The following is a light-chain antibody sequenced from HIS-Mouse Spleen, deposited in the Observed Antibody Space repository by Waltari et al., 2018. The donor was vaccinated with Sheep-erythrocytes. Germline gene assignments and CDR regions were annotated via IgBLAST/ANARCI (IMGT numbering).Light chain of an antibody. V-gene: IGLV2-23*01. Sequence: QSALTQPASVSGSPGQSITISCTGTSSDVGSYNLVSWYQQHPGKAPKLMIYEGSKRTPGVSMRFSGSKSGDPASVTISGLQAADEADYYCCSDAGSSTPWVLGGGTKLTVL. J-gene: IGLJ3*02. CDR3: CSDAGSSTPWV. CDR1: SSDVGSYNL. CDR2: EGS.